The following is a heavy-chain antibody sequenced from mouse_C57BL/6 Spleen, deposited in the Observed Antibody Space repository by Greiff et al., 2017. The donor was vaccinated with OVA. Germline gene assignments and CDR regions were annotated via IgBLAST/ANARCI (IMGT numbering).Heavy chain of an antibody. J-gene: IGHJ3*01. V-gene: IGHV1-76*01. Sequence: VQLVESGAELVRPGASVKLSCKASGYTFTDYYINWVKQRPGQGLEWIARIYPGSGNTYYNEKFKGKATLTAEKSSSTAYMQLSSLTSEDSAVYFCARDDYDRFAYWGQGTLVTVSA. CDR3: ARDDYDRFAY. CDR1: GYTFTDYY. CDR2: IYPGSGNT. D-gene: IGHD2-4*01.